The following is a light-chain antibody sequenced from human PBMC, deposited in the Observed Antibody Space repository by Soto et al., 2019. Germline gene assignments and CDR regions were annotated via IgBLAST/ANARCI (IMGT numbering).Light chain of an antibody. J-gene: IGLJ1*01. CDR3: GSWDSSLSAYV. Sequence: QPGLTHPPSVSAAPGQQVTISSSGSSSNIGGNSVSWYQQLPGTASKLLIYDDNKRPSGIPDRFSGSKSGTSATLGITGFQTGDEADYYCGSWDSSLSAYVFGTGTKV. V-gene: IGLV1-51*01. CDR1: SSNIGGNS. CDR2: DDN.